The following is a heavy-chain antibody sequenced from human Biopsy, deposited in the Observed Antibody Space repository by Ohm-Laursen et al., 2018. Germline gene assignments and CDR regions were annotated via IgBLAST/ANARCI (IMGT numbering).Heavy chain of an antibody. V-gene: IGHV4-34*01. CDR3: VRGVDYYDPYHYYALDV. Sequence: SDTLSLTCTVSGGSISSDYWSWIRQTPGKGPEWIGEINHSGRTNYNPSLKSRVTISVDTSKDQFSLKVRSVTAADTAVYYCVRGVDYYDPYHYYALDVWGQETTVTVSS. J-gene: IGHJ6*02. D-gene: IGHD3-22*01. CDR1: GGSISSDY. CDR2: INHSGRT.